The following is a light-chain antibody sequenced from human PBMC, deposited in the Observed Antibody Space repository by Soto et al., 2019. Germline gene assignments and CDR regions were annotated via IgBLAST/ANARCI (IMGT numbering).Light chain of an antibody. V-gene: IGKV3-20*01. J-gene: IGKJ1*01. CDR1: QSVGSSY. Sequence: EIVLTQSPGTLSLSPGERATLSCRASQSVGSSYLAWYQQKPGQAPRLLIYGASSRATGIPDRFSGSGSGTAFTLTISRLEPEDFAVYYCQQYAGSPWTFGQGTKVEIK. CDR3: QQYAGSPWT. CDR2: GAS.